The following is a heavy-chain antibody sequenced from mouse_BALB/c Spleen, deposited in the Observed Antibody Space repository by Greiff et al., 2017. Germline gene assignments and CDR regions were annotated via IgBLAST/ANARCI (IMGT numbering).Heavy chain of an antibody. CDR1: GFTFTDYY. Sequence: EVKLMESGGGLVQPGGSLRLSCATSGFTFTDYYMSWVRQPPGKALEWLGFIRNKANGYTTEYSASVKGRFTISRDNSQSILYLQMNTLRAEDSATYYCAREYYYGSSGAYWGQGTLVTVSA. V-gene: IGHV7-3*02. CDR2: IRNKANGYTT. CDR3: AREYYYGSSGAY. J-gene: IGHJ3*01. D-gene: IGHD1-1*01.